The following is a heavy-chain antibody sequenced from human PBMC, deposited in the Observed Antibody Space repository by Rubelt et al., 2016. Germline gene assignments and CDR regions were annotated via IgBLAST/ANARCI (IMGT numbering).Heavy chain of an antibody. CDR3: ARLLVGASQWDS. Sequence: QVQMQESGPGLVKPSETLSLTCTVSGDSVSSGSYYWSWIRQPPGKGLEWIGYIYYSGSTNYNPPLKSRVTISVETSKNQFSLKVSSVTAADTAVYYCARLLVGASQWDSWGQGTLVTVSS. CDR1: GDSVSSGSYY. V-gene: IGHV4-61*01. J-gene: IGHJ4*02. CDR2: IYYSGST. D-gene: IGHD1-26*01.